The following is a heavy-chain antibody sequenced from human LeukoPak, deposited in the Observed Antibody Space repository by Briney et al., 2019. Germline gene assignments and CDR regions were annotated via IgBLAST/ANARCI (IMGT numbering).Heavy chain of an antibody. CDR2: INHSGST. D-gene: IGHD3-10*01. V-gene: IGHV4-34*01. CDR3: ARGFLVRGVLNWFDP. CDR1: GGSFSGYY. J-gene: IGHJ5*02. Sequence: PSETLSLTCAVYGGSFSGYYWSWIRQPPGKGLEWIGEINHSGSTNYNPPLKSRVTISVDTSKNQFSLKLSSVTAADTAVYYCARGFLVRGVLNWFDPWGQGTLVTVSS.